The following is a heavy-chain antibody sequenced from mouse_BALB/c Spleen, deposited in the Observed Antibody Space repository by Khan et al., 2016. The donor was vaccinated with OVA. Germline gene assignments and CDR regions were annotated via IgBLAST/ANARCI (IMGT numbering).Heavy chain of an antibody. Sequence: EVELVESGPGLVKPSQSLSLTCTVTGYSITSDYAWNWIRQFPGNKLEWMGYISSSGSTNYNPALKSRISFTRDTSKNQFFLQLNSVTTEDTATYYCARDGSRYNYAMDYWGQGTSVTVSS. J-gene: IGHJ4*01. CDR2: ISSSGST. CDR1: GYSITSDYA. V-gene: IGHV3-2*02. D-gene: IGHD2-3*01. CDR3: ARDGSRYNYAMDY.